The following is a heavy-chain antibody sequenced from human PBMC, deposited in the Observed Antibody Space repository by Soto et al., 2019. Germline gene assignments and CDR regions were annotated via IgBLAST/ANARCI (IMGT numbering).Heavy chain of an antibody. D-gene: IGHD6-13*01. CDR3: AKVIAAAGTGYWFDP. CDR1: GFTFSSYA. CDR2: ISGSGGST. Sequence: EVQLLESGGGLVQPGGSLRLSCAASGFTFSSYAMSWVRQAPVKGLEWVSAISGSGGSTYYADSVKGRFTIYRDNSKNTLYLQMNSLRAEDTAGYYCAKVIAAAGTGYWFDPWGQGTLVTVSS. V-gene: IGHV3-23*01. J-gene: IGHJ5*02.